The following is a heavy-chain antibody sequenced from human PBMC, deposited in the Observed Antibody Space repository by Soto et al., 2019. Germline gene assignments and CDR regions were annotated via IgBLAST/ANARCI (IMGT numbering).Heavy chain of an antibody. D-gene: IGHD2-15*01. V-gene: IGHV3-53*04. CDR2: MYSGGNT. CDR3: ARVAPNYYYGMDV. J-gene: IGHJ6*02. Sequence: EVQLVESGGGLVQPGGSLRLSCAASGFTVSNNYMSWVRQAPGKGLEWVSFMYSGGNTHYADSVKGRFTISRHSPRNTLYLQMNSLRAEDTAVYYCARVAPNYYYGMDVWGQGTTVTVSS. CDR1: GFTVSNNY.